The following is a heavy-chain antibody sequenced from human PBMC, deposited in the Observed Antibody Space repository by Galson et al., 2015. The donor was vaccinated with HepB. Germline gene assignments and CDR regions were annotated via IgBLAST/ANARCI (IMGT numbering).Heavy chain of an antibody. CDR3: TTGPGASTTGLEI. D-gene: IGHD5/OR15-5a*01. V-gene: IGHV3-15*01. J-gene: IGHJ3*02. CDR2: IKSKTDGGTT. CDR1: GFTFSNAW. Sequence: SLRLSCAASGFTFSNAWMSWVRQAPGKGLEWVGRIKSKTDGGTTDYAAPVKGRFTISRDDSKNTLYLQMNSLKTEDTAVYYCTTGPGASTTGLEIWGQGTMVTVSS.